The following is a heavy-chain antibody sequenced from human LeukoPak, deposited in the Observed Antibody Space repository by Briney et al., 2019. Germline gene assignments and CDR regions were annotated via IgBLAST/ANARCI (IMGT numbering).Heavy chain of an antibody. CDR1: GGSFSSYC. J-gene: IGHJ6*03. CDR3: ARGRQDVTMIVVVMTAVSYYLDV. D-gene: IGHD3-22*01. V-gene: IGHV4-34*01. CDR2: INPNGST. Sequence: AETLSLTCATYGGSFSSYCWTWIRQTPEKGLEWIGDINPNGSTNYTPSLKSRVTISVDTSKNQFSLELSSVTAADTAVYYCARGRQDVTMIVVVMTAVSYYLDVWGKGTTVTVS.